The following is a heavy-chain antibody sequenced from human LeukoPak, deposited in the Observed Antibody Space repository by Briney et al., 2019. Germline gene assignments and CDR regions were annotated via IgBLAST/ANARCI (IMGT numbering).Heavy chain of an antibody. CDR1: GGSISSGSYY. Sequence: SQTLSLTCTVSGGSISSGSYYWSWIRQPAGKGLEWIGRIYTSGSTNYNPSLKSRVTISVDTSKNQFSLKLSSVTAADTAVYYCARGGIAVAGTLGWFDPWGQGTLVTVSS. CDR3: ARGGIAVAGTLGWFDP. D-gene: IGHD6-19*01. CDR2: IYTSGST. J-gene: IGHJ5*02. V-gene: IGHV4-61*02.